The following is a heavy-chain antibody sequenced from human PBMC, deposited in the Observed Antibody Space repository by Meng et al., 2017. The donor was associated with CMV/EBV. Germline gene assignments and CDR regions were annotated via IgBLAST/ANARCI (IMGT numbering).Heavy chain of an antibody. J-gene: IGHJ4*02. CDR3: ARDPTRNSSSWYGLNY. CDR1: GYTFTGYY. D-gene: IGHD6-13*01. CDR2: INPNSGGT. V-gene: IGHV1-2*02. Sequence: ASVKVSCKASGYTFTGYYMHWVRQAPGQGLEWMGWINPNSGGTNYAQKVQGRVTMTRDTSISTAYMELSRLRSDDTAVYYCARDPTRNSSSWYGLNYWGQGTLVTVSS.